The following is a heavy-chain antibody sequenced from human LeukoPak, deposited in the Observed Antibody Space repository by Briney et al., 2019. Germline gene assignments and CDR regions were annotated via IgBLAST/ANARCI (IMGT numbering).Heavy chain of an antibody. Sequence: SVKVSCKASGGTFSSYAISWVRQAPGQGLEWMGGIIPIFGTANYAQKFQGRVTITADESTSTAYMELSSLRSEDTAVYYCAMGLGYCSGGSCYYNWFDPWGQGTLATVSS. CDR3: AMGLGYCSGGSCYYNWFDP. V-gene: IGHV1-69*13. CDR1: GGTFSSYA. D-gene: IGHD2-15*01. J-gene: IGHJ5*02. CDR2: IIPIFGTA.